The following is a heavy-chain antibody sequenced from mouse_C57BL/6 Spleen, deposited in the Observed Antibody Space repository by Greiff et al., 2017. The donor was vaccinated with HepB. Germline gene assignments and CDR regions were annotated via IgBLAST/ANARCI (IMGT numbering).Heavy chain of an antibody. CDR2: IRSKSSNYAT. Sequence: EVQLVESGGGLVQPKGSLKLSCAASGFTFNTYAMHWVRQAPGKGLEWVARIRSKSSNYATYYADSVKDRFTISRDDSQSMLYLQMNNLKTEDTAMYYCVREGGDYSKWYYAMDYWGQGTSVTVSS. CDR1: GFTFNTYA. D-gene: IGHD2-5*01. CDR3: VREGGDYSKWYYAMDY. J-gene: IGHJ4*01. V-gene: IGHV10-3*01.